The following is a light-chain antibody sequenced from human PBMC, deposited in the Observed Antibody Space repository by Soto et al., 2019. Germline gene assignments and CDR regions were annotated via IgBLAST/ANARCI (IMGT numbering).Light chain of an antibody. CDR3: QQRNNWPIT. Sequence: EIVLTQSPATLSLSPGERDTLSCRASQSVSSYLAWYQQKPGQAPRLLIYDASNRATGIPVRFSGSGSGTDFTLTISSLEPEDFALYYCQQRNNWPITFGQGTRLEIK. V-gene: IGKV3-11*01. CDR2: DAS. J-gene: IGKJ5*01. CDR1: QSVSSY.